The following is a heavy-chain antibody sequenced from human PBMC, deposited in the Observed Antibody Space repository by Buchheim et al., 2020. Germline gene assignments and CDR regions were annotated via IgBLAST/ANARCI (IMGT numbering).Heavy chain of an antibody. CDR2: IDPSSSTI. CDR3: ARDRNYASDI. Sequence: EVQLVESGGGLVQPGGSLRLSCAASGFPFSHYSMNWVRQAPGKGLEWVSHIDPSSSTISYADSVKGRFTISRDNAKNSVYLQVNSLRDEDTAVYYCARDRNYASDIWGQGT. CDR1: GFPFSHYS. J-gene: IGHJ3*02. D-gene: IGHD2/OR15-2a*01. V-gene: IGHV3-48*02.